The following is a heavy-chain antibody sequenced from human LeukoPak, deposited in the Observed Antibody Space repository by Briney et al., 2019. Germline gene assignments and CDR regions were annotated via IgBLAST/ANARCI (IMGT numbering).Heavy chain of an antibody. D-gene: IGHD3-22*01. CDR3: ARAPVAMIVYYYYMDV. CDR1: AGSFSGYY. Sequence: PSETLSLTCAVYAGSFSGYYWSWIRQPPGKGLEWIGEINHSGSTNYNPSLKSRVTISVDTSKNQFSLKLSSVTAADTAVYYCARAPVAMIVYYYYMDVWGKGTTVTVSS. CDR2: INHSGST. V-gene: IGHV4-34*01. J-gene: IGHJ6*03.